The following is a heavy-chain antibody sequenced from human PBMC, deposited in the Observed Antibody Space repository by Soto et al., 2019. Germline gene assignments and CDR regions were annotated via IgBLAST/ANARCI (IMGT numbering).Heavy chain of an antibody. V-gene: IGHV3-53*01. CDR3: ARTPGFWSGYYVDY. J-gene: IGHJ4*02. Sequence: EVQLVESGGGLIQHGGSLRLSCAASGFTVSSNYMSWVRQAPGKGLEWVSVIYSGGSTYYADSVKGRFTISRDNSKNTLYLQMNSLRAEDTAVYYCARTPGFWSGYYVDYWGQGTLVTVSS. CDR1: GFTVSSNY. D-gene: IGHD3-3*01. CDR2: IYSGGST.